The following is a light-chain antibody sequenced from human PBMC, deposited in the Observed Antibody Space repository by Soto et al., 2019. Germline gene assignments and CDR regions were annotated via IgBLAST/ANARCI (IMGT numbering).Light chain of an antibody. V-gene: IGKV1-33*01. Sequence: DIQMTQSPSSLSASVGDRVTITCQASQDISNYLNWYQQKPGKAPKLLIYDASNLETGVPSRFSGSGSVTDFTFTISSLQPEDIATYYCQQYDNLITFGQGTRLEIK. CDR1: QDISNY. J-gene: IGKJ5*01. CDR3: QQYDNLIT. CDR2: DAS.